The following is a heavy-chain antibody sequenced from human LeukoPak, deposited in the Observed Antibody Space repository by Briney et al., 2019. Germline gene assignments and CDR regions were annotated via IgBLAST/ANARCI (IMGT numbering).Heavy chain of an antibody. CDR2: ISYDGGNK. D-gene: IGHD5-12*01. V-gene: IGHV3-30-3*01. CDR3: ARSSKPYSAYVEIGD. CDR1: GFTFSTYA. Sequence: GGSLRLSCAVSGFTFSTYAMHWVRQAPGKGLEWVSIISYDGGNKYYADSVKGRFTISRDNSKNTLFLQMNTLRAEDTAVYYCARSSKPYSAYVEIGDWGQGTLVTVSS. J-gene: IGHJ4*02.